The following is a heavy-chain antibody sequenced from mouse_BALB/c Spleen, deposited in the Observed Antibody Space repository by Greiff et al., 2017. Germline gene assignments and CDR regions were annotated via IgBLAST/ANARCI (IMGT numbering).Heavy chain of an antibody. J-gene: IGHJ3*01. V-gene: IGHV1-5*01. CDR3: TRPLHYYGSSPFAD. Sequence: EVQLQQSGTVLARPGASVKMSCKASGYSFTSYWMHWVKQRPGQGLEWIGAIYPGNSDTSYTQKFKGKAKLTAVTSASTAYMELSSLTNEDSAVYYYTRPLHYYGSSPFADGGQGTLVTVST. D-gene: IGHD1-1*01. CDR2: IYPGNSDT. CDR1: GYSFTSYW.